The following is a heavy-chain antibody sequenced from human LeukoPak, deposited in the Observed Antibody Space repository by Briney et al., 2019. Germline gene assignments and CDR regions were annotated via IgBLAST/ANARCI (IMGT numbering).Heavy chain of an antibody. CDR3: AKARDYCSSTNCYGDYSFDY. J-gene: IGHJ4*02. V-gene: IGHV3-23*01. CDR1: GFTFNSYA. Sequence: PGGSLRLSCAASGFTFNSYAMSWVRQAPGKGLEWVPAISASGGSTYYAASVKRRFTTSRDKSKNTLYLQMNSLSAEDTAEYYCAKARDYCSSTNCYGDYSFDYWGQGTLVTVSS. CDR2: ISASGGST. D-gene: IGHD2-2*01.